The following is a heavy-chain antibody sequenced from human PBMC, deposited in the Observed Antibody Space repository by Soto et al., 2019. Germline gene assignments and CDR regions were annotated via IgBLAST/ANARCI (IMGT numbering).Heavy chain of an antibody. Sequence: QITLKESGPTLVKPTQTLTLTCTFSGFSLSTSGVGVGWIRQPPGKALEWLALIYWDDDKRYSPSLKSRITITKDTSKTHVVLTMTNMDPVDTATYYCAHTPDTAMVTGSNGWGQGTLVTVSS. J-gene: IGHJ4*02. D-gene: IGHD5-18*01. CDR2: IYWDDDK. V-gene: IGHV2-5*02. CDR3: AHTPDTAMVTGSNG. CDR1: GFSLSTSGVG.